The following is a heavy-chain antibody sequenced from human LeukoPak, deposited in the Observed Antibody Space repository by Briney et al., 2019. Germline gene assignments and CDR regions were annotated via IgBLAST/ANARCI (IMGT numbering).Heavy chain of an antibody. CDR3: ARGGGGIVVVIPFDY. D-gene: IGHD3-22*01. Sequence: GGSLRLSCAASGFTVSSNYMSWVRQAPGKGLEWVSVIYSGGSTYYADPVKGRFTISRDNSKNTLYLQMNSLRAEDTAVYYCARGGGGIVVVIPFDYWGQGTLVTVSS. V-gene: IGHV3-53*01. CDR1: GFTVSSNY. CDR2: IYSGGST. J-gene: IGHJ4*02.